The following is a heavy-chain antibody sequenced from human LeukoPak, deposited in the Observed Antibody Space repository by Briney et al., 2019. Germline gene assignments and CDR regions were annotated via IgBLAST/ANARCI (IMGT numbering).Heavy chain of an antibody. Sequence: SVKVSCKASGGTFSSYAISWVRQAPGQGLEWMGGIIPIFGTANYAQTFQGRVTITADESTCTAYMELGRLRSEDTAGYQCTRRVTYYDILTAPGVLYTMVVRGKRTTFTVSS. D-gene: IGHD3-9*01. J-gene: IGHJ6*04. CDR3: TRRVTYYDILTAPGVLYTMVV. CDR2: IIPIFGTA. V-gene: IGHV1-69*01. CDR1: GGTFSSYA.